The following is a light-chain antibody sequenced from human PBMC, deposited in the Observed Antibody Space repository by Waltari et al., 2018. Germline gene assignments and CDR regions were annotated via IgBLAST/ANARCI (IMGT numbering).Light chain of an antibody. CDR1: RSDIGGYVY. CDR2: EVD. CDR3: CSYTNSGTRV. J-gene: IGLJ1*01. Sequence: QSPLTQPASVSASPGQSITISCTGTRSDIGGYVYASWYQQHPGRAPKRIIYEVDKRPSGISSRFSGSKSGNTASLTISGLQPEDEADYYCCSYTNSGTRVFGTGTKVTVL. V-gene: IGLV2-14*03.